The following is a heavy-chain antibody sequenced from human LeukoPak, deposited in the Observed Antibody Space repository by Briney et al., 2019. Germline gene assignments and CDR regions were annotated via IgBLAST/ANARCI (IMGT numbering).Heavy chain of an antibody. J-gene: IGHJ6*03. D-gene: IGHD3-10*01. V-gene: IGHV3-53*01. CDR2: IYSAGTT. CDR3: GGGGRDISFPRGGIWGGGGSYYYYYMDV. CDR1: GFSVTNSY. Sequence: GGSLRLSCTASGFSVTNSYLTWVRQTPGKGLEWVSVIYSAGTTYFADSVKGRFNVHRDSSKNTLDLQMDLLRVDDTGLYFCGGGGRDISFPRGGIWGGGGSYYYYYMDVWGKGTAVTVSS.